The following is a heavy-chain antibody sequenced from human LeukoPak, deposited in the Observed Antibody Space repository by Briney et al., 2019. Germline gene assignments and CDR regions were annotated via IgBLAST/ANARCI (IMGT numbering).Heavy chain of an antibody. CDR2: ITGSSSYI. D-gene: IGHD1-1*01. V-gene: IGHV3-21*01. CDR3: ARDRLEGGETFDS. Sequence: GGSLRLFCAASGFSFRSYSMDWVRQAPGKGLEWVSSITGSSSYISYADSVKGRFTISRDNAENSLFLQMNSLRPEGTAVYFCARDRLEGGETFDSWGQGTLVTVSS. CDR1: GFSFRSYS. J-gene: IGHJ4*02.